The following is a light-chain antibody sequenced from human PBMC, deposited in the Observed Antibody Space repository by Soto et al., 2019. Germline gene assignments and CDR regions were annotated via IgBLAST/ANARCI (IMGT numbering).Light chain of an antibody. CDR2: DAS. Sequence: DLQMTQSPSSLSASVGDRVTITCQASQDISNYLNWYQQKPGKAPKLLIYDASNLETGVPSSFRGSGSGTDFTFTISSLQPEDIATYYCQQYYKLPPFTFGPSTKVDIK. V-gene: IGKV1-33*01. CDR3: QQYYKLPPFT. J-gene: IGKJ3*01. CDR1: QDISNY.